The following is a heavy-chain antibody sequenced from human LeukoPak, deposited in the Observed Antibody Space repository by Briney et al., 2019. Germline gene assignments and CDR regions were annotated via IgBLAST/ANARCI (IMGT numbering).Heavy chain of an antibody. D-gene: IGHD2-8*01. Sequence: GASVKVSCKASGYTFTGYYMHWVRQAPGQGLEWMGWINPNSGGTNYAQKFQGRVTMTRDTSISTAYMELSRLRSDDTAVYYCVRWGGHCTSGLCYYFDCWGQGTLVTVSS. CDR3: VRWGGHCTSGLCYYFDC. CDR2: INPNSGGT. J-gene: IGHJ4*02. V-gene: IGHV1-2*02. CDR1: GYTFTGYY.